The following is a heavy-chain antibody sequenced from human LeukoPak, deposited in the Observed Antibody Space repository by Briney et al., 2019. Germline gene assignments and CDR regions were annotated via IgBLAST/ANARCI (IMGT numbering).Heavy chain of an antibody. Sequence: PGGSLRLSCAASGFTVSSKYMSWVRQAPGKGLEWVSVIYSGGNIYYADSVKGRFTISRDNSKNTVYLQMNSLRAEDTAVYYCAREAVGAIYFDYWGQGTLVTVSS. CDR3: AREAVGAIYFDY. CDR1: GFTVSSKY. J-gene: IGHJ4*02. CDR2: IYSGGNI. D-gene: IGHD1-26*01. V-gene: IGHV3-53*05.